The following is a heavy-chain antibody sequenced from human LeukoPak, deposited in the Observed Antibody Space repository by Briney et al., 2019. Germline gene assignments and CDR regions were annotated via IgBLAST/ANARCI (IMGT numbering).Heavy chain of an antibody. CDR2: INHSGST. Sequence: SETLSLTCAVYGGSFSGYYWSWIRQPPGKGLEWIGEINHSGSTNYNPSLKSRVTISVDTSKNQFSLKLSSVTAADTAVYYCARGVSDSFDIWGQGTMVTVSS. J-gene: IGHJ3*02. V-gene: IGHV4-34*01. CDR3: ARGVSDSFDI. CDR1: GGSFSGYY.